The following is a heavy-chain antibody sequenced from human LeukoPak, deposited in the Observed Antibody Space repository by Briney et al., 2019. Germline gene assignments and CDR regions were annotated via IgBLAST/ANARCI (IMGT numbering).Heavy chain of an antibody. D-gene: IGHD1-7*01. J-gene: IGHJ4*02. CDR2: IRYDGSNK. CDR3: AKDNWNYGYYFGY. Sequence: GGSLRLSCAASGFTFSSYGMHWVRQAPGKGLEWVAFIRYDGSNKYYADSVKGRFTISRDNSKNTLYLQMSSLRAEDTAVYYCAKDNWNYGYYFGYWGQGTLVTVSS. V-gene: IGHV3-30*02. CDR1: GFTFSSYG.